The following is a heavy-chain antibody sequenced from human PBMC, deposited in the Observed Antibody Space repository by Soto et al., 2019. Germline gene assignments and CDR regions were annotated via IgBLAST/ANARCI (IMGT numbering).Heavy chain of an antibody. Sequence: SETLSLTCTVSGGSISSYYWSWIRQPPGKGLEWIGYIYYSGSTNYNPSLKSRVTISVDTSKNQFSLKLSSVTAADTAVYYCARTGVHDAFDIWGQGTMVTVSS. CDR3: ARTGVHDAFDI. J-gene: IGHJ3*02. CDR2: IYYSGST. D-gene: IGHD3-10*01. CDR1: GGSISSYY. V-gene: IGHV4-59*01.